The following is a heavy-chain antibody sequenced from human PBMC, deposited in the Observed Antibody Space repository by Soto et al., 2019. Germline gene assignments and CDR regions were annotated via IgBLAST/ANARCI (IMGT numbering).Heavy chain of an antibody. V-gene: IGHV1-69*13. Sequence: ASVKVSCKASGGTFSSYAISWVRQAPGQGLEWMGGIIPIFGTANYAQKFQGRVTITADESTSTAYMELSSLRSEDTAVYYCARGLSPGYSYGYCFDYWGEGTLVTVSS. CDR1: GGTFSSYA. J-gene: IGHJ4*02. CDR3: ARGLSPGYSYGYCFDY. D-gene: IGHD5-18*01. CDR2: IIPIFGTA.